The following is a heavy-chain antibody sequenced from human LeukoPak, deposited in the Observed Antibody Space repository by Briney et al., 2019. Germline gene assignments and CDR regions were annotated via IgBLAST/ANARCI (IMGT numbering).Heavy chain of an antibody. V-gene: IGHV4-39*07. Sequence: PSETLSLTCTVSGGSISSSSYYWGWIRQPPGKGLEWIGSIYYSGSTYYNPSLKSRVTISVDTSKNQFSLKLSSVTAADTAVYYCARERLGTEYYFDYWGQGTLVTVSS. CDR1: GGSISSSSYY. CDR3: ARERLGTEYYFDY. D-gene: IGHD3-16*01. J-gene: IGHJ4*02. CDR2: IYYSGST.